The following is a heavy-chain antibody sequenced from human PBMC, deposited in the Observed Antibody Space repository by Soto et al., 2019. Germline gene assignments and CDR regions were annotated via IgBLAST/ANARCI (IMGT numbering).Heavy chain of an antibody. Sequence: ASVKVSCKASGYTFTSYGISWVRQAPGQGLEWMGWISAYNGNTNYAQKLQGRVTMTTDTSTSTAYMELRSLRSDDTAVYYCASDRLYYDFWSGTSGGDDAFDIWGQGTRVTVSS. CDR3: ASDRLYYDFWSGTSGGDDAFDI. D-gene: IGHD3-3*01. V-gene: IGHV1-18*01. J-gene: IGHJ3*02. CDR2: ISAYNGNT. CDR1: GYTFTSYG.